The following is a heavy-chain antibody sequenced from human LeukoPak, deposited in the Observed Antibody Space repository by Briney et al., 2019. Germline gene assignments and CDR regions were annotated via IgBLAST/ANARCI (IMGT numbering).Heavy chain of an antibody. J-gene: IGHJ1*01. D-gene: IGHD2-21*02. Sequence: SETLSLTCAVYGGSFSGYYWSWIRQPPGKGLEWIGEINHSGSTNYNPSLKSRVTISVDTSKNQFSLKLSSVTAADTAVYYCAKGQHIVVVTAQYAEYFQHWGQGTLVTVSS. CDR1: GGSFSGYY. CDR2: INHSGST. CDR3: AKGQHIVVVTAQYAEYFQH. V-gene: IGHV4-34*01.